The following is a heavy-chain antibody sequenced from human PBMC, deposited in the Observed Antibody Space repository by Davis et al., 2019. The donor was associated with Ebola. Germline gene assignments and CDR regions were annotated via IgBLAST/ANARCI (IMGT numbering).Heavy chain of an antibody. V-gene: IGHV5-51*01. J-gene: IGHJ3*02. CDR1: GNSFTSHW. CDR2: IYTGDSDT. D-gene: IGHD2-8*02. CDR3: ASLRRTITGMDDGFDI. Sequence: GGSLRLSCKDSGNSFTSHWIGWVRQMPGKGLAWMGIIYTGDSDTRYSPSFRGQVTISADKSMKTAFLQWSSLKASDSGMYYCASLRRTITGMDDGFDIWGQGTMVTVSS.